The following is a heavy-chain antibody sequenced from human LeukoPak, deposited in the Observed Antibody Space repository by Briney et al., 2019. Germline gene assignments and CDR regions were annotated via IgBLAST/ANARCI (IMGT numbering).Heavy chain of an antibody. J-gene: IGHJ4*02. CDR1: GYTFTGYY. Sequence: EASVKVSCKASGYTFTGYYMHWVRQAPGQGLEWMGWINPNSGGTNYAQKFQGRVTMTRDTSISTAYMELRSLRSDDTAVYYCARESMVRGVTPRFGYWGQGTLVTVSS. CDR3: ARESMVRGVTPRFGY. V-gene: IGHV1-2*02. CDR2: INPNSGGT. D-gene: IGHD3-10*01.